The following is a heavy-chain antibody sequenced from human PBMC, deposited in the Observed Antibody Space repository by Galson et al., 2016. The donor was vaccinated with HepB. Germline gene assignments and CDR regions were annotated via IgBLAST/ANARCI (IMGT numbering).Heavy chain of an antibody. CDR3: ARRYGHYFDY. CDR2: MSSHALSI. Sequence: SLRLSCAASGFPFKNSIMNWVRQAPGGGLEWISSMSSHALSINYADSVKGRFAISRDDNRNTLYLQMHSLRGEDTAHDYCARRYGHYFDYWGQGTLVTVSS. J-gene: IGHJ4*02. CDR1: GFPFKNSI. D-gene: IGHD4-17*01. V-gene: IGHV3-48*01.